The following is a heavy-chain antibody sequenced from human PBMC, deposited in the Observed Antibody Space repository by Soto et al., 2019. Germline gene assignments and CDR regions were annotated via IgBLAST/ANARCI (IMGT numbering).Heavy chain of an antibody. D-gene: IGHD3-16*01. V-gene: IGHV3-7*03. J-gene: IGHJ4*02. CDR1: GVTFSSYW. CDR3: ARDWGPNY. Sequence: GGALRLSFAASGVTFSSYWMSWVRQAPGKGLEWVANIKQDGSEKYYVDSVKGRFTISRDNAKNSLCLQMNSLRAEDTAVYYCARDWGPNYWGQGPLVTVSS. CDR2: IKQDGSEK.